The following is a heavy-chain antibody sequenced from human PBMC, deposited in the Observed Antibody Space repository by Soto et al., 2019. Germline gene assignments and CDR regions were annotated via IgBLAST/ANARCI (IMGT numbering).Heavy chain of an antibody. J-gene: IGHJ6*02. CDR3: ARKNDFWIGSFYYAALGV. Sequence: SETLSLTRTSSGYPIRTGGVYLSCLRQRPGKGLEWMGYIYRSGNAYYNPALETRLTISVDTSKNQFSLKLSSVTATDTDVYYCARKNDFWIGSFYYAALGVWGQGTTVTVSS. CDR1: GYPIRTGGVY. V-gene: IGHV4-31*03. D-gene: IGHD3-3*01. CDR2: IYRSGNA.